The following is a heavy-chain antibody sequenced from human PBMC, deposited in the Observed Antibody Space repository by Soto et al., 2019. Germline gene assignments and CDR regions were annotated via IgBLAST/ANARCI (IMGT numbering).Heavy chain of an antibody. J-gene: IGHJ6*03. V-gene: IGHV1-8*01. CDR3: AKNADFCHYHMDV. CDR2: MNPSSGNT. CDR1: GVTFGNYE. Sequence: QVLLMQSGAEVRNPGASVTVSCEASGVTFGNYEINWVRQAPGQGLEWMGWMNPSSGNTGYAQKFQGRVTMTRITSTNTAYMELSSLTSEDTAVYYCAKNADFCHYHMDVWGEGTTVTVSS. D-gene: IGHD3-3*02.